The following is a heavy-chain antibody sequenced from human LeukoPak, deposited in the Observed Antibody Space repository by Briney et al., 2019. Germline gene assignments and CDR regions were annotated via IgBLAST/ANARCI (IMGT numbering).Heavy chain of an antibody. CDR3: ARDRNYDSSGYEDY. D-gene: IGHD3-22*01. V-gene: IGHV3-30*02. Sequence: PGGSLRLSCAASGFTFSSYGMHWVRQAPGKGLEWVAFIRYDGSNKYYADSVKGRFTISRDNSKNTLYLQMNSLRAEDTAVYYCARDRNYDSSGYEDYWGQGTLVTVSS. J-gene: IGHJ4*02. CDR2: IRYDGSNK. CDR1: GFTFSSYG.